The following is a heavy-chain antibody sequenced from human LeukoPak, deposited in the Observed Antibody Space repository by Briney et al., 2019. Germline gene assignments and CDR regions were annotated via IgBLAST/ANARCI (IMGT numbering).Heavy chain of an antibody. J-gene: IGHJ1*01. CDR1: GFTFSSYA. CDR2: ISYDGSNK. Sequence: GGSLRLSCAASGFTFSSYAMHWVRQAPGKGLEWVAVISYDGSNKYYADSVKGRFTISRDNSKNTLYLQMNSLRAEDTAVYYCATKGGAVAGTADFQHWGQGTLVTVSS. CDR3: ATKGGAVAGTADFQH. D-gene: IGHD6-19*01. V-gene: IGHV3-30-3*01.